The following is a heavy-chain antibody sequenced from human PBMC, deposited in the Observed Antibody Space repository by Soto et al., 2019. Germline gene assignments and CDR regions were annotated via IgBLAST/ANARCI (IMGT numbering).Heavy chain of an antibody. CDR3: ARDNPPPYYYDSSGYFPTSNWFDP. CDR2: INHSGST. D-gene: IGHD3-22*01. J-gene: IGHJ5*02. Sequence: SETLSLTCAVYGGPFSGYYWSWIRQPPGKGLEWIGEINHSGSTNYNPSLKSRVTISVDTSKNQFSLKLSSVTAADTAVYYCARDNPPPYYYDSSGYFPTSNWFDPWGQGTLVTSPQ. V-gene: IGHV4-34*01. CDR1: GGPFSGYY.